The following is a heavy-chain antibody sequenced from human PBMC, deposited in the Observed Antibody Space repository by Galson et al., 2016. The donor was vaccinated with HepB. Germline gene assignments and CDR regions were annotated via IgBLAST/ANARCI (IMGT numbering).Heavy chain of an antibody. V-gene: IGHV4-4*02. CDR3: ARRHSGNYYLRGDY. D-gene: IGHD1-26*01. CDR2: IYHGGNT. CDR1: GGSISSSNW. J-gene: IGHJ4*02. Sequence: SETLSLTCAVSGGSISSSNWWTWVRQPPGKGLEWIGEIYHGGNTNYNPSLKSRVIISVDKSKKQFSLNLTSVTAADTAVYYCARRHSGNYYLRGDYWGQGTLVTVSS.